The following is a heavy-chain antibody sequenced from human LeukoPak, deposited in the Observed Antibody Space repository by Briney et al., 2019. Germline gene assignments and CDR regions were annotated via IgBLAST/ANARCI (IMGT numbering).Heavy chain of an antibody. J-gene: IGHJ4*02. CDR2: TSHTGST. D-gene: IGHD5-18*01. CDR1: GDSINSGCYS. V-gene: IGHV4-30-2*01. CDR3: ARVGGSRQYFFDY. Sequence: PSETLSLTCAVSGDSINSGCYSWSWIRQPRGKGLEWIGYTSHTGSTYYNPSLKSRVIISVDRSKNHFSLRLSSVTAADTAVYYCARVGGSRQYFFDYWGQGTLVTVSS.